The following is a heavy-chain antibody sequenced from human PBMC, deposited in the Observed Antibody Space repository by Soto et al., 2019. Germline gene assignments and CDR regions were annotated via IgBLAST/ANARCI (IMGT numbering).Heavy chain of an antibody. V-gene: IGHV4-34*01. J-gene: IGHJ4*02. CDR3: AGITMVRGAVGY. CDR2: INHSGST. Sequence: QVQLQQWGAGLLKPSETLSLTCAVYGGSFSGYYWSWIRQPPGKGLEWIGEINHSGSTNYNPSLKSRVTISVDTTKNQFALKLSSVTAADTAVYYWAGITMVRGAVGYWCQGTLVTVSS. CDR1: GGSFSGYY. D-gene: IGHD3-10*01.